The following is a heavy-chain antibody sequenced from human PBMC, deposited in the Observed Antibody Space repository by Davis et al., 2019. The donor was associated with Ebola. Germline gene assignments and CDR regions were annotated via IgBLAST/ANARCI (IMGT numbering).Heavy chain of an antibody. CDR1: GGPISSYY. Sequence: MPSETLSLTCTVPGGPISSYYWSWIRQPPGKGLEWFGYIYYSGSTNYNPSLKSRVTISVDTSKNQFSLKLSSVTAAGTAVYYCARDSRYFDLWGRGTLVTVSS. CDR2: IYYSGST. J-gene: IGHJ2*01. CDR3: ARDSRYFDL. V-gene: IGHV4-59*01.